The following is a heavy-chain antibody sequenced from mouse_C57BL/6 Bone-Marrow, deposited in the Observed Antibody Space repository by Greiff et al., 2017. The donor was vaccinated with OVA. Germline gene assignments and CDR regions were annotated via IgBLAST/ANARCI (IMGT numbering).Heavy chain of an antibody. CDR3: AITQYFDI. J-gene: IGHJ1*03. CDR1: GYTLTSYG. Sequence: QVQLQQSGAELARPGASVKLSCKASGYTLTSYGISWVKQRTGQGLEWIGEIHPRSGNTNYNEKFKGKATLTADKSSSTAYMELRSLTSEDSAVYFCAITQYFDIWGTGTTVTVSS. D-gene: IGHD1-3*01. CDR2: IHPRSGNT. V-gene: IGHV1-81*01.